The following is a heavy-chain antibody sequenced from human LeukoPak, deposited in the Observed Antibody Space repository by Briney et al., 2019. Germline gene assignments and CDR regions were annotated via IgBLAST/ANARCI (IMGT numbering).Heavy chain of an antibody. V-gene: IGHV4-59*01. CDR2: IYGSGNT. D-gene: IGHD6-19*01. J-gene: IGHJ4*02. CDR1: GASISSWY. CDR3: ARETSLAGFASGLGFNY. Sequence: SETLSLTCTVSGASISSWYWSWIRQPPGKGLEWIGYIYGSGNTNYNPSLKSRVTMSIDTSKNQFSLKLTSVTAADTATYYCARETSLAGFASGLGFNYWGLGILVTVSS.